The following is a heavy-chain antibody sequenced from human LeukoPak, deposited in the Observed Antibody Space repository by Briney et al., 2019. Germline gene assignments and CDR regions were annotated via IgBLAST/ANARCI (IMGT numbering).Heavy chain of an antibody. CDR2: ISSSSSTI. CDR1: GFTFSSYS. CDR3: ARDFDTKQAIVVVITGGYYYYYGMDV. D-gene: IGHD3-22*01. J-gene: IGHJ6*02. V-gene: IGHV3-48*02. Sequence: AGGSLRLSCAASGFTFSSYSMNWVRQAPGKGLEWVSYISSSSSTIYYADSVKGRFTISRDNAKNSLYLQMNSLRDEDTAVYYCARDFDTKQAIVVVITGGYYYYYGMDVWGQGTTVTVSS.